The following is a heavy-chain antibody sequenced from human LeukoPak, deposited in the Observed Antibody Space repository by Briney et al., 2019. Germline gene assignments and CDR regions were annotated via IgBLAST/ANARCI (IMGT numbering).Heavy chain of an antibody. CDR2: ISGSGGST. Sequence: GGSLRLSCAASGFTFSLYDMSWVRQAPGKGLEWVSAISGSGGSTYYADSVKGRFTISRDNSKNTLYLQMNSLRAEDTAVYYCAKDSSNYYYYYYMDVWGKGTTVTVSS. J-gene: IGHJ6*03. CDR3: AKDSSNYYYYYYMDV. CDR1: GFTFSLYD. D-gene: IGHD3-3*02. V-gene: IGHV3-23*01.